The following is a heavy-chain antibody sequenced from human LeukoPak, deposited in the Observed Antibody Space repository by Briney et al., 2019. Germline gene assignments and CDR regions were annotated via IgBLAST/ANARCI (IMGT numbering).Heavy chain of an antibody. CDR3: ARHITNSGSAFDL. Sequence: SETLSLTCTVSDDSISSFYWGWIRQPPGKGLECIGYIHSVGHTNYNPSLKSRVSMSIDTSKKQFSLKVTSVTATDTAIYYCARHITNSGSAFDLWGRGTLLTVSS. V-gene: IGHV4-59*08. D-gene: IGHD3-10*01. CDR1: DDSISSFY. J-gene: IGHJ2*01. CDR2: IHSVGHT.